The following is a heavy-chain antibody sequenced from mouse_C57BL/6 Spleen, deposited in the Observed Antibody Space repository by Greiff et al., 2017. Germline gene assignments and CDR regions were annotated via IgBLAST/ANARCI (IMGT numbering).Heavy chain of an antibody. Sequence: EVKLMESGGGLVQSGRSLRLSCATSGFTFSDFYMEWVRQAPGKGLEWIAASRNKANDYTTEYSASVKGRFIVSRDTSQSILYLQMNALRAEDTAIYYCARDANWDSHYYAMDYWGQGTSVTVSS. D-gene: IGHD4-1*01. V-gene: IGHV7-1*01. CDR3: ARDANWDSHYYAMDY. J-gene: IGHJ4*01. CDR2: SRNKANDYTT. CDR1: GFTFSDFY.